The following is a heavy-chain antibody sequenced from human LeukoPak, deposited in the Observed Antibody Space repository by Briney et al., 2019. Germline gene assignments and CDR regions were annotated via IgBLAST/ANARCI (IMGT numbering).Heavy chain of an antibody. V-gene: IGHV3-74*01. CDR3: ARAVLYYYDSSGYSRPYSWFDP. D-gene: IGHD3-22*01. CDR1: GFTFSSYW. J-gene: IGHJ5*02. Sequence: PGGSLRLSCAASGFTFSSYWMHWVRQAPGKGLVWVSRINSDGSSTSYADSVKGRFTISRDNAKNTLYLQMNSLRAEDTAVYYCARAVLYYYDSSGYSRPYSWFDPWSQGTLVTVSS. CDR2: INSDGSST.